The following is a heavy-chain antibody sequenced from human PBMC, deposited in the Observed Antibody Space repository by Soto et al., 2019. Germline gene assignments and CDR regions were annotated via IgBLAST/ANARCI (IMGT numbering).Heavy chain of an antibody. CDR2: INHSGST. CDR1: GGSFSGYY. D-gene: IGHD3-16*01. CDR3: ARGREGGVDY. Sequence: SETLSLTCAVYGGSFSGYYWSWIRQPPGKGLEWIGEINHSGSTNYNPSLKSRVTISVDTSKNQFSLKLSSVTAADTAVYYCARGREGGVDYWGQGTLVIVSS. V-gene: IGHV4-34*01. J-gene: IGHJ4*02.